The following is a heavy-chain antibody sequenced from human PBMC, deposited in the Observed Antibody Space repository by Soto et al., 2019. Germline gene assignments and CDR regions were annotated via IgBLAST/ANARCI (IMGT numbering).Heavy chain of an antibody. D-gene: IGHD3-3*01. CDR3: AKDPPWTVGPLAMDV. V-gene: IGHV3-23*01. CDR2: FSGSGGNI. Sequence: GGSLRLSCVASGSTFSTHAMSWVRQAPGKGLEWVSTFSGSGGNIYYAASVKGRLTISRDDSKNTLYLHMNSLRVEDTAVYYCAKDPPWTVGPLAMDVWGQGTTVTVSS. CDR1: GSTFSTHA. J-gene: IGHJ6*02.